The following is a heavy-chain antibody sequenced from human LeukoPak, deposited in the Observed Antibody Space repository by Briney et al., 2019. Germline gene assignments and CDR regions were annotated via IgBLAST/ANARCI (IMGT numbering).Heavy chain of an antibody. J-gene: IGHJ6*02. Sequence: ASVKVSCKASGYTFTSYDINWVRQATGQGLEWMGWMNPNSGNTGHAQKFQGRVTMTRNTSISTAYMELSSLRSEDTAVYYCATPYYYYYYYGMDVWGQGTTVTVSS. CDR3: ATPYYYYYYYGMDV. V-gene: IGHV1-8*01. CDR1: GYTFTSYD. CDR2: MNPNSGNT. D-gene: IGHD3-10*01.